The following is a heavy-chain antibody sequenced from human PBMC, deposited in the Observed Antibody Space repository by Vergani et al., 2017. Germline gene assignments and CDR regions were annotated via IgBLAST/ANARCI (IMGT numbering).Heavy chain of an antibody. CDR2: IRADTGDT. V-gene: IGHV1-18*04. CDR3: ARDGTYYYGSGSFYLFDY. Sequence: QVQLVQSGPEVKRPGASVKVSCKTSGYTFFNYGVNWIRRAPAQGFEWLGWIRADTGDTKYSERLQDRVTLTTDSSTNTAYMELRSLKSDDTAVYYCARDGTYYYGSGSFYLFDYWGQGTLVTVSS. CDR1: GYTFFNYG. D-gene: IGHD3-10*01. J-gene: IGHJ4*02.